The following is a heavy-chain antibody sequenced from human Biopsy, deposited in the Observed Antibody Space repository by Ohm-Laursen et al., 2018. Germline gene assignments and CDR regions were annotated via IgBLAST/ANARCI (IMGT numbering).Heavy chain of an antibody. CDR2: IYYSGST. Sequence: GTLSLTCTLSGDSITRSYWSWIRQSPGKGLEWIGYIYYSGSTNYNPSLKSRVTISEDRSKNQFSLKLKSVTAADTAVYYCATSLPSHWGSAALENWGQGILVTVSS. V-gene: IGHV4-59*12. CDR1: GDSITRSY. CDR3: ATSLPSHWGSAALEN. J-gene: IGHJ4*02. D-gene: IGHD6-6*01.